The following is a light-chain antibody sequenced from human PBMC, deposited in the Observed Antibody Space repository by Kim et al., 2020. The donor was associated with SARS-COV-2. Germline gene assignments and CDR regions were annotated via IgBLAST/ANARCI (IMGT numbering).Light chain of an antibody. CDR2: GTS. J-gene: IGKJ2*01. V-gene: IGKV3-20*01. CDR3: QQYYNSPYT. Sequence: EIVLTQSPGTLSLSPGERATLSCRASQSVTSNNLAWFQQKPGQAPGLLIYGTSSRSTGIPDRFSGSGSGTDFTLTISRLEPEDFAVYYCQQYYNSPYTFGHGTKLEI. CDR1: QSVTSNN.